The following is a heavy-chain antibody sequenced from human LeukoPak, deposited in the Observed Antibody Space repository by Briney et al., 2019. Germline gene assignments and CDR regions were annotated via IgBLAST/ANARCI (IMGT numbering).Heavy chain of an antibody. CDR1: GFTFSSYG. D-gene: IGHD3-3*01. CDR3: ASANPILLDYYYYYYMDV. J-gene: IGHJ6*03. CDR2: ISYDGSNK. V-gene: IGHV3-30*03. Sequence: PGGSLRLSCAASGFTFSSYGMHWVRQAPGKGLEWVAVISYDGSNKYYADSVKGRFTISRDNSKNTLYLQMNSLRAEDTAVYYCASANPILLDYYYYYYMDVWGKGTTVTVSS.